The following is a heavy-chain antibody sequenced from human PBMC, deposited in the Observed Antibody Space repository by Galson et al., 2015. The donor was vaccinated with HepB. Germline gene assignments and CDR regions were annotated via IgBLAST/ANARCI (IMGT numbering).Heavy chain of an antibody. CDR3: ARDPTMVRGAEIRGANTYYYYYGLDV. CDR1: GGTFSSYA. Sequence: SVKVSCKASGGTFSSYAISWVRQAPGQGLEWMGGIIPIFGTANYAQKFQGRVTITADESTSTGYMELSSLRSEDTAVYYCARDPTMVRGAEIRGANTYYYYYGLDVWGQGTPVTVSS. J-gene: IGHJ6*02. CDR2: IIPIFGTA. V-gene: IGHV1-69*13. D-gene: IGHD3-10*01.